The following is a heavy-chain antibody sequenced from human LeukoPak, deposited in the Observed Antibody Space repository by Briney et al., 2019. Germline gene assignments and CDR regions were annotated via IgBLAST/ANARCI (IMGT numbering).Heavy chain of an antibody. CDR1: GGSVSSYY. CDR3: ARVTGYMIEDYFDY. D-gene: IGHD3-22*01. CDR2: IYYSGST. J-gene: IGHJ4*02. V-gene: IGHV4-59*02. Sequence: SETLSLTCTVSGGSVSSYYWSWIRQPPGKGLEWIGYIYYSGSTNYNPSLKSRVTISVDTSKNQFSLRLSSVTAADTAVYYCARVTGYMIEDYFDYWGQGTLVTVSS.